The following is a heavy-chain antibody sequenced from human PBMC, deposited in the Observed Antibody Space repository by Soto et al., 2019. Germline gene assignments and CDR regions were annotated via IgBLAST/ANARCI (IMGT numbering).Heavy chain of an antibody. D-gene: IGHD3-10*01. Sequence: QVQLQESGPGLVKPSETLSLSCTVSGGSISSYYWSWFRQSPGKRMEWIGYVHHSWGSSYNPSLQSRAAISLDPSTSQFSLMVTSVTATDTAVYYCARQGFGPLHGLVDVWGQGTTVTVSS. V-gene: IGHV4-59*08. CDR3: ARQGFGPLHGLVDV. CDR2: VHHSWGS. J-gene: IGHJ6*02. CDR1: GGSISSYY.